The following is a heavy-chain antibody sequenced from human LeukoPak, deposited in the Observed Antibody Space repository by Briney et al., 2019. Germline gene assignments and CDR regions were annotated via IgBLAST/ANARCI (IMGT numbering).Heavy chain of an antibody. J-gene: IGHJ4*02. D-gene: IGHD1-26*01. CDR1: GGSFSGYY. CDR2: INHSGST. CDR3: ARDSYGSGHNFDY. V-gene: IGHV4-34*01. Sequence: SETLSLTCAVYGGSFSGYYWSWIRQPPGKGLEWIGEINHSGSTNYNPSLKSRVTIPVDTSKNQFSLKLSSVTAADTALYYCARDSYGSGHNFDYWGQGTLVTVSS.